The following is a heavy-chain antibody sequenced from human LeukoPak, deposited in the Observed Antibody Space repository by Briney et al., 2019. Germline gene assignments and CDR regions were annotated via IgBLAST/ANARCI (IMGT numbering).Heavy chain of an antibody. D-gene: IGHD3-22*01. J-gene: IGHJ4*02. CDR3: ARGRGYYDSSGYRYFDY. Sequence: SETLSLTCAVSGGSLSGYYWTWIRQPPGKGLEWIGEINHSGSTNYNPSLKSRVTISVDTSKNQFSLKLSSVTAADTAVYYCARGRGYYDSSGYRYFDYWGQGTLVTVSS. V-gene: IGHV4-34*01. CDR1: GGSLSGYY. CDR2: INHSGST.